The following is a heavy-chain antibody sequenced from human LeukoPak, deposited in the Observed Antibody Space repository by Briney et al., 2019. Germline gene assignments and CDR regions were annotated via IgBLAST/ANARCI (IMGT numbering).Heavy chain of an antibody. CDR3: AIAPFLYGYYRNDAFDI. Sequence: PSETLSLTCTVPGGSISSYYWSWFRQPAGKGLEWIGRIYTSGSTNYNPSLKSRVTISVDRSKNQCSLKVSSVTAADTAVYYCAIAPFLYGYYRNDAFDIWGQGTMVTVSS. V-gene: IGHV4-4*07. CDR2: IYTSGST. D-gene: IGHD4-17*01. J-gene: IGHJ3*02. CDR1: GGSISSYY.